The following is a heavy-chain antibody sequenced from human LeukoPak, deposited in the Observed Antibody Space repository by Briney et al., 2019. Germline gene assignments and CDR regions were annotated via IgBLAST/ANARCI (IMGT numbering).Heavy chain of an antibody. D-gene: IGHD5-18*01. CDR2: ISYDGSNK. CDR3: TNGGYSYFGN. V-gene: IGHV3-30*18. Sequence: HPGRSLRLSCAASGFTFSSYGMHWVRQAPGKGLEWVAVISYDGSNKYYADSVKGRFTISRDNSKNTLYLQMNSLRAEDTAVYYCTNGGYSYFGNWGQGTLVTVSS. J-gene: IGHJ4*02. CDR1: GFTFSSYG.